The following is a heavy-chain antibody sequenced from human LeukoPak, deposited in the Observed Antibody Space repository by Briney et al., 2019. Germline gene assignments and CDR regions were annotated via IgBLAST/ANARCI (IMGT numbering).Heavy chain of an antibody. D-gene: IGHD3-16*02. CDR3: ARDLRYYDYVWGSYRHYFDY. J-gene: IGHJ4*02. CDR1: GFTFSNYW. Sequence: PGGSLRLSCAASGFTFSNYWMHWVRHAPGKGLVWVSRINSDGSSTTYADSVKGRFTISRDNAKNSLYLQMNSLRAEDTAVYYCARDLRYYDYVWGSYRHYFDYWGQGTLVTVSS. CDR2: INSDGSST. V-gene: IGHV3-74*01.